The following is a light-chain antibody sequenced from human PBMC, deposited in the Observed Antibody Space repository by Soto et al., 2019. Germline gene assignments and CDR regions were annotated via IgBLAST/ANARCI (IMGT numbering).Light chain of an antibody. CDR2: ATS. V-gene: IGKV1-6*01. Sequence: IQMTQSPSSLSASVGDRVTITCRASQSISNYLNWYQQKPGKAPKLLIYATSSLQSGVPSRFSGSGSGRDFTLTISSLQPEDFATYYCLQDYNYPRTFGQGTKVDIK. CDR1: QSISNY. J-gene: IGKJ1*01. CDR3: LQDYNYPRT.